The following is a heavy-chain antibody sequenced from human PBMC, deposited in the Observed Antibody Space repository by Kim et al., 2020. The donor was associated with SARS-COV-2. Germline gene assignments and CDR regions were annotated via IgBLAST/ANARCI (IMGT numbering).Heavy chain of an antibody. J-gene: IGHJ4*02. Sequence: SVKVSCKASGGTFSSFSFNWVRQAPGQGLEWMGGILPIIGAVKYAQKFQDRITVIADKLTSTVDMELKRLTSEGTAVYFCARDFRGYYGSGTFYTDRFDFWGQGTLVTVSS. CDR2: ILPIIGAV. D-gene: IGHD3-10*01. V-gene: IGHV1-69*06. CDR1: GGTFSSFS. CDR3: ARDFRGYYGSGTFYTDRFDF.